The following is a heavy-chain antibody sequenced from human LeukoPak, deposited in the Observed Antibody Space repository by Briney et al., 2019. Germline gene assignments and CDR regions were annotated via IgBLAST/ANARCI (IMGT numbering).Heavy chain of an antibody. Sequence: ASVKVSCKASGYTFTGYYMHWVRQAPGQGLEWMGRINPNSGGTNYAQKFQGRVTMTRDTSISTAYMELSRLRSEDTAVYYCARGNSEAYYYDSSGYYGNDYWGQGTLVTVSS. D-gene: IGHD3-22*01. V-gene: IGHV1-2*06. CDR2: INPNSGGT. CDR3: ARGNSEAYYYDSSGYYGNDY. J-gene: IGHJ4*02. CDR1: GYTFTGYY.